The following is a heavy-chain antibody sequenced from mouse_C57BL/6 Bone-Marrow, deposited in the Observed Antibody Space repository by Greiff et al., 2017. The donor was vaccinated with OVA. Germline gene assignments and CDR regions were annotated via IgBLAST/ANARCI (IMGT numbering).Heavy chain of an antibody. J-gene: IGHJ2*01. CDR2: IWRGGST. CDR1: GFSLTSYG. D-gene: IGHD1-1*01. Sequence: VHLVESGPGLVQPSQSLSITCTVSGFSLTSYGVHWVRQSPGKGLEWLGVIWRGGSTDYNAAFMSRLSITKDNSKSQVFFKMNSLQADDTAIYYCAKATVVAPYYFDYWGQGTTLTVSS. CDR3: AKATVVAPYYFDY. V-gene: IGHV2-5*01.